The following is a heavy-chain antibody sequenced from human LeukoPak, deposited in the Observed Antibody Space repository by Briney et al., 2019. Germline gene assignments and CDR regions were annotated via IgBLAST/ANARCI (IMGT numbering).Heavy chain of an antibody. V-gene: IGHV4-34*01. D-gene: IGHD3-10*01. Sequence: PSETLSLTCAVYGGSFSGYYWSWIRQPPGKGLEWIGEINHSGSTNYNPSLKSRVTISVDTSKSQFSLKLSSVTAADTAVYYCARGRRAMVRGVALDYWGQGTLVTVSS. J-gene: IGHJ4*02. CDR3: ARGRRAMVRGVALDY. CDR2: INHSGST. CDR1: GGSFSGYY.